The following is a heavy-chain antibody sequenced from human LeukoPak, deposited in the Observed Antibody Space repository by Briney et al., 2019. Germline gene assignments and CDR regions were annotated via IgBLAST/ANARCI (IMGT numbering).Heavy chain of an antibody. CDR2: INPNSGGT. J-gene: IGHJ5*02. V-gene: IGHV1-2*02. D-gene: IGHD2-2*02. CDR3: AREDGVPAAIRENWFDP. Sequence: ASVKFSCKASGYTFTGYYMHWVRQAPGQGLEWMGWINPNSGGTNYAQKFQGRVTMTRDTSISTAYMELSRLRSDDTAVYYCAREDGVPAAIRENWFDPWGQGTLVTVSS. CDR1: GYTFTGYY.